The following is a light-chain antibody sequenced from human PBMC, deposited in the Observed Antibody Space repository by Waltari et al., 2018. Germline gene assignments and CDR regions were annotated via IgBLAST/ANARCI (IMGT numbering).Light chain of an antibody. Sequence: QLLLTQSPSASASLGASVKLTCTVSSGHSNYALAWHQQHPHKGPRYLMKVNSDGSHIKGDGIPDRFSGSSSGAERYLTISSLQSEDEADYYCQTGGFGIWVFGGGTKLTVL. J-gene: IGLJ3*02. CDR3: QTGGFGIWV. CDR2: VNSDGSH. V-gene: IGLV4-69*01. CDR1: SGHSNYA.